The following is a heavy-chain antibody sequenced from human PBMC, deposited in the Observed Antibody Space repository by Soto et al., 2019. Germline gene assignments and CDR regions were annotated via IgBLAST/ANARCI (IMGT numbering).Heavy chain of an antibody. CDR3: ARDRGTSSSWRREYYFDY. Sequence: ASVKVSCKASGYTFTSYGISWVRQAPGQGLEWMGWISAYNGNTNYAQKLQGRVTMTTDTSTSTAYMELRSLRSDDTAVYYCARDRGTSSSWRREYYFDYWGQGTLVTVSS. D-gene: IGHD6-13*01. V-gene: IGHV1-18*01. J-gene: IGHJ4*02. CDR1: GYTFTSYG. CDR2: ISAYNGNT.